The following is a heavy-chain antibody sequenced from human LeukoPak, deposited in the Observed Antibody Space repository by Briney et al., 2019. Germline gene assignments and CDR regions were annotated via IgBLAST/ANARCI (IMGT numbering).Heavy chain of an antibody. J-gene: IGHJ5*02. V-gene: IGHV1-18*01. CDR2: ISAYNGDT. Sequence: GASVKVSCKASGYTFTRHGISWVRQAPGQGLEWIGWISAYNGDTNYAQQLQGRVTMTTDTSTSTAYMELRSLRSDDTAVYYCARDPSNSSGWKTWFDPWGQGTLVTVSS. CDR1: GYTFTRHG. CDR3: ARDPSNSSGWKTWFDP. D-gene: IGHD6-19*01.